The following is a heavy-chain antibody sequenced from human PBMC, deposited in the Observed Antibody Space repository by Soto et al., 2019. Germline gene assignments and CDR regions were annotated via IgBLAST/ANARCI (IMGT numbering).Heavy chain of an antibody. D-gene: IGHD3-22*01. J-gene: IGHJ5*02. Sequence: PQQTLLHTRTGSAHTPSRENYCGWLRQPQRRGLVWFGSISHSGSTYYNPSLKSRVTRSVDTSKNQFSLKLSSVTAADTAVYYCARKRGSSGLNWFDPWGQVTLVTVS. CDR1: AHTPSRENY. CDR2: ISHSGST. CDR3: ARKRGSSGLNWFDP. V-gene: IGHV4-38-2*02.